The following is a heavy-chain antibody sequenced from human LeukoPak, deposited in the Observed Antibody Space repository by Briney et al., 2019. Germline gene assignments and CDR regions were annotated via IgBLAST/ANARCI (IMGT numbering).Heavy chain of an antibody. Sequence: SQTLSLSCAISGDSVSSNSAAWNWIRQSPSRGLKWLGRTYYRSKWYNDYPVSVRSRITINPDTSKNQFSLRLNSVTPEDTAVYYCTRGVTVTGYYFDYWGQGTLDTVSS. CDR3: TRGVTVTGYYFDY. J-gene: IGHJ4*02. V-gene: IGHV6-1*01. CDR2: TYYRSKWYN. CDR1: GDSVSSNSAA. D-gene: IGHD6-19*01.